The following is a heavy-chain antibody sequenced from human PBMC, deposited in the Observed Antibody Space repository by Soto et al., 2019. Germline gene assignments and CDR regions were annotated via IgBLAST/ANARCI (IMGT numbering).Heavy chain of an antibody. CDR2: INPSGTTT. D-gene: IGHD1-26*01. V-gene: IGHV1-46*01. CDR3: ARDDSGFSGSHYIDYFNY. CDR1: GYTFSSYY. Sequence: ASVKVSCKTSGYTFSSYYMHWVRQAPGQALEWMGLINPSGTTTSYAQKFQGRVTLTRDTSTSTVYMQLSSLTSEDTAVYYCARDDSGFSGSHYIDYFNYWGQGALVTVSS. J-gene: IGHJ4*02.